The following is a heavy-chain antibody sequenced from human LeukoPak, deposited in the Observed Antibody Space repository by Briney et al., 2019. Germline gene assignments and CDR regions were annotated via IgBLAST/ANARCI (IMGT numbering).Heavy chain of an antibody. J-gene: IGHJ4*02. Sequence: ASVKVSCKASGYTFTGYYMHWVRQAPGQGLEWMGWINPNSGGTNYAQKFQGRVTMTRDTSISTAYMELRSLRSDDTAVYYCAREEIGIAAAGFDYWGQGTLVTVSS. CDR1: GYTFTGYY. V-gene: IGHV1-2*02. CDR3: AREEIGIAAAGFDY. D-gene: IGHD6-13*01. CDR2: INPNSGGT.